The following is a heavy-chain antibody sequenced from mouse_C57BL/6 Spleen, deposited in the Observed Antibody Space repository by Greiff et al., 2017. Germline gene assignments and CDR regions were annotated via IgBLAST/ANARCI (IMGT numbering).Heavy chain of an antibody. J-gene: IGHJ4*01. D-gene: IGHD1-1*01. CDR3: ARGALYYGSSPYAMDY. CDR1: GYTFTDYY. Sequence: VQLKQSGPELVKPGASVKISCKASGYTFTDYYMNWVKQSHGKSLEWIGDINPNNGGTSYNQKFKGKATLTVDKSSSTAYMELRSLTSEDSAVYYCARGALYYGSSPYAMDYWGQGTSVTVSS. CDR2: INPNNGGT. V-gene: IGHV1-26*01.